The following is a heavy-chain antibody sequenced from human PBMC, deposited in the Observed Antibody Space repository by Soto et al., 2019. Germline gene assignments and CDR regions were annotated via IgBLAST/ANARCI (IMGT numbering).Heavy chain of an antibody. CDR1: GFTFSNYG. Sequence: PGGSLRLSCAASGFTFSNYGMHWVRQAPGKGLEWVAVIWYDGRNKYYADSVKGRFTISRDNSKNTLYLQMNSVRAEDTAMYYCARDSGVGAIRGAAFDIWGQGTMVTVSS. CDR2: IWYDGRNK. J-gene: IGHJ3*02. V-gene: IGHV3-33*01. CDR3: ARDSGVGAIRGAAFDI. D-gene: IGHD1-26*01.